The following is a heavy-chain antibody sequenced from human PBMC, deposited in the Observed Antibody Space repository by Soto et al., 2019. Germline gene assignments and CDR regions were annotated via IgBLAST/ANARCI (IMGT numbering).Heavy chain of an antibody. Sequence: RILKNQGKGLEWIGEINHSGSTNYNPSLKSRVTISVDTSKNQFSLKLSSVTAADTAVYYCARSGRIFGGVIIYCNGMDFLVQRTTVP. CDR2: INHSGST. J-gene: IGHJ6*02. CDR3: ARSGRIFGGVIIYCNGMDF. D-gene: IGHD3-3*01. V-gene: IGHV4-34*01.